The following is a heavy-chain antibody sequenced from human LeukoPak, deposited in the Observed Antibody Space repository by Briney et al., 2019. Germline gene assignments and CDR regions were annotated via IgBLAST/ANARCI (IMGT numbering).Heavy chain of an antibody. CDR2: ISSSSSYI. J-gene: IGHJ6*04. CDR3: AKDWASGWYVMDV. CDR1: GFTFSSYS. Sequence: GGSLRLSCAASGFTFSSYSMNWVRQAPGKGLEWVSSISSSSSYIYYADAVKGRFTISRDNSKNTLYLQMNSLRAEDTAVYYCAKDWASGWYVMDVWGKGTTVTISS. D-gene: IGHD6-19*01. V-gene: IGHV3-21*01.